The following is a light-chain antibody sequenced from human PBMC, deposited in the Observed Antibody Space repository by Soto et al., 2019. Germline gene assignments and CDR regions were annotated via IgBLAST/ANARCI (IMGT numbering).Light chain of an antibody. J-gene: IGLJ3*02. CDR3: SSYTSSSTLHWV. CDR2: EVS. V-gene: IGLV2-14*01. Sequence: QSVLTQPASVSGSPGQSITISYTGTSSDVGGYNYVSWYQQHPGKAPKLMIYEVSNRPSGVSNRFSGSKSGNTASLTISGLQAEDEADYYCSSYTSSSTLHWVFGGGTKLTVL. CDR1: SSDVGGYNY.